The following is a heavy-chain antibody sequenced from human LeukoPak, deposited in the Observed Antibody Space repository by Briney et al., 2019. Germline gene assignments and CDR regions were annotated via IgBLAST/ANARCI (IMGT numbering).Heavy chain of an antibody. CDR2: LSYDGSDK. CDR3: AKSADEFGDYEEVGSLDY. CDR1: GFTFRRFG. D-gene: IGHD4-17*01. Sequence: GGSLRLSCAASGFTFRRFGMHWVRQAPGKGLEWVAVLSYDGSDKYYGGSVKGRFIISRDNSKNTLYLQMNSLRAEDKAIYFCAKSADEFGDYEEVGSLDYWGQGTLVTVSS. J-gene: IGHJ4*02. V-gene: IGHV3-30*18.